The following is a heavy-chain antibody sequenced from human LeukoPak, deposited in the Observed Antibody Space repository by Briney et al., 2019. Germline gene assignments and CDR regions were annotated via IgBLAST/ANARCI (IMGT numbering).Heavy chain of an antibody. CDR3: ARDFEMATITDAFDI. V-gene: IGHV1-69*06. J-gene: IGHJ3*02. Sequence: SVKVSCKASGGTFSSYAISWVRQAPGQGLEWMGGIIPIFGTANYAQKFQGRVTITADKSTSTAYMELSSLRSEDTAVYYCARDFEMATITDAFDIWGQGTMVTVSS. CDR1: GGTFSSYA. CDR2: IIPIFGTA. D-gene: IGHD5-24*01.